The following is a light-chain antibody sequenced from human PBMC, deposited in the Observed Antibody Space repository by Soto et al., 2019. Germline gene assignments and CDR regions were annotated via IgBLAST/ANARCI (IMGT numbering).Light chain of an antibody. J-gene: IGKJ5*01. V-gene: IGKV3-15*01. CDR2: GAS. CDR1: QSVSSN. Sequence: EIVMTQSPATLSVSPGERATLSCRASQSVSSNLAWYQQKPGQAPRLLIYGASTRATGIPAMFSGSGSGTEFTLTISSPQSEDFAVYYCQQYNNGPPITFGQGTRLAMK. CDR3: QQYNNGPPIT.